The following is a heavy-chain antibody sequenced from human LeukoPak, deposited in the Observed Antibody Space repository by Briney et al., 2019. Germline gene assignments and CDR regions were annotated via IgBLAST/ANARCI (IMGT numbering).Heavy chain of an antibody. CDR2: INHSGST. V-gene: IGHV4-34*01. CDR3: ARAPGGKIVVVPAAPAAGYYYYMDV. J-gene: IGHJ6*03. Sequence: SETLSLTCTVSGHSINTDYYWSWIRQPPGKGLEWIGEINHSGSTNYNPSLKSRVTISVDTSKNQFSLKLSSVTAADTAVYYCARAPGGKIVVVPAAPAAGYYYYMDVWGKGTTVTVSS. D-gene: IGHD2-2*01. CDR1: GHSINTDYY.